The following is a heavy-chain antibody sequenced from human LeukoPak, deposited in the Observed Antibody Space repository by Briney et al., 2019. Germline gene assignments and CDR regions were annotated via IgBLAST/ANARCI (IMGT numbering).Heavy chain of an antibody. CDR2: INHSGST. J-gene: IGHJ4*02. Sequence: SETLSLTCAVYGGSFSGYYWSWIRQPPGKGLEWIGEINHSGSTNYNPSLKSRVTISVDTSKNQFSLKLSSVTAADTAVHYCARGRGRSQGYFDYWGQGTLVTVSS. CDR3: ARGRGRSQGYFDY. D-gene: IGHD6-19*01. V-gene: IGHV4-34*01. CDR1: GGSFSGYY.